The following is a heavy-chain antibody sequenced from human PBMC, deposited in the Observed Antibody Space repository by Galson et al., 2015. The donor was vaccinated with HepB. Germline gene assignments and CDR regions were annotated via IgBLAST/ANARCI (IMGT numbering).Heavy chain of an antibody. CDR1: GFIFNSYA. V-gene: IGHV3-30-3*01. CDR3: AREPYSSGWSKRGRYFDY. Sequence: SLRLSCAASGFIFNSYAMTWVRQAPGKGLEWVAFISYDGSNKYYADPVKGRFTTSRDNSKNTLYLQMKSLRPEDTAVYYCAREPYSSGWSKRGRYFDYWGQGALVTVSS. CDR2: ISYDGSNK. D-gene: IGHD6-19*01. J-gene: IGHJ4*02.